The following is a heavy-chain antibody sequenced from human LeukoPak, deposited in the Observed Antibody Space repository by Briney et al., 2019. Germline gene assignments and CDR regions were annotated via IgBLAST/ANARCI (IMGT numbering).Heavy chain of an antibody. CDR2: INHSGST. J-gene: IGHJ5*02. Sequence: SETLSLTCAVYGGSFSGYYWSWIRQPPGKGLEWIGEINHSGSTNYNPSLKSRVTISVDTSKNQFSLKLSSVTAADTAVYYCARGQGWIQRNWFDPWGQGTLVTVSS. CDR3: ARGQGWIQRNWFDP. D-gene: IGHD5-18*01. V-gene: IGHV4-34*01. CDR1: GGSFSGYY.